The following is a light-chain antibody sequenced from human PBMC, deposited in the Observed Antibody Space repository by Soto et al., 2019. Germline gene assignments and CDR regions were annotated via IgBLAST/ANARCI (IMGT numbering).Light chain of an antibody. V-gene: IGKV3-15*01. CDR1: QSVNSN. CDR3: QQYNFWPPLT. J-gene: IGKJ4*01. CDR2: DAS. Sequence: EIVMTQSPATLSVSPGERATLSCRASQSVNSNLAWYRQKPGQAPRLLISDASTRATGVPARFSGSGSGTVFSLTISRLQSEDAGIYYCQQYNFWPPLTFGGGTKVEIK.